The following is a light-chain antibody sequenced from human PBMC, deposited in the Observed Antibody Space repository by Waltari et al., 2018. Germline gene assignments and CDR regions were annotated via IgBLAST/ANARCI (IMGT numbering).Light chain of an antibody. CDR2: EVR. J-gene: IGLJ2*01. V-gene: IGLV2-23*02. Sequence: QSALTQPASVSGSPGQSITISCTGTSSHLGKYNLVYWYHQYPGKAPTLLLSEVRKRPSWISNRFSGSKSGNTASLTISGLQAEDEAHYYCCSYAGTTTSVVFGGGTKLTVL. CDR1: SSHLGKYNL. CDR3: CSYAGTTTSVV.